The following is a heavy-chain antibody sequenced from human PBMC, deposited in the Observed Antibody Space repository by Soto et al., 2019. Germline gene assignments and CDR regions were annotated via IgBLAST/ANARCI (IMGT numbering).Heavy chain of an antibody. J-gene: IGHJ4*02. Sequence: SETLSLTCADYGGSFSGYCWTWIRQPPGTGLEWIGEINHSGSTNYNPSLKSRVTISVDTSKNQFSLKLTSVTAADTAVYYCARDKITGLFDYWGQGTLVTVSS. CDR1: GGSFSGYC. V-gene: IGHV4-34*01. CDR3: ARDKITGLFDY. D-gene: IGHD2-8*02. CDR2: INHSGST.